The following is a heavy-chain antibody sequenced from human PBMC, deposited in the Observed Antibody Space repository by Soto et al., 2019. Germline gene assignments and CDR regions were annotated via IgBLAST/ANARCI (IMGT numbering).Heavy chain of an antibody. V-gene: IGHV1-46*01. CDR1: GYTFTSYY. CDR2: INPSGGST. Sequence: ASVKVSFKASGYTFTSYYMHWVRQAPGQGLEWMGIINPSGGSTSYAQKFQGRVTMTRDTSTSTVYMELSSLRSEDTAVYYCARSSKSGSYYHHYFDYWGQGTLVTVSS. J-gene: IGHJ4*02. CDR3: ARSSKSGSYYHHYFDY. D-gene: IGHD1-26*01.